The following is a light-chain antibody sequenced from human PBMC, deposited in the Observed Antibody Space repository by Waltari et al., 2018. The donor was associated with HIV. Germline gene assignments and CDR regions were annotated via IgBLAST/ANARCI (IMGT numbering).Light chain of an antibody. CDR2: DDS. CDR3: QVWDGSGGHVV. CDR1: NIGSKS. V-gene: IGLV3-21*02. J-gene: IGLJ2*01. Sequence: SYVLTQPPSVSVAPGQTARITCWGSNIGSKSVHWYQQKPGQAPVLVVYDDSDRPSGIPERFSGSNSGNTVTLTISRVEAGDEADYYCQVWDGSGGHVVFGGGTMLTVL.